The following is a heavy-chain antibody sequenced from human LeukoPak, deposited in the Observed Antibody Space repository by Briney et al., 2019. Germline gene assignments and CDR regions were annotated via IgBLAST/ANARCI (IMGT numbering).Heavy chain of an antibody. CDR1: GGSMNNNY. D-gene: IGHD3-16*02. Sequence: SETLSLTCTVSGGSMNNNYWSWIRQPAGKGLEWVGRIHSSGSTNYNPSLKSRVTMSVDTSKNQFSLKLSSVTAADTALYYCARGTLRLGDLSLSNYFDPWGQGTLVTVSS. J-gene: IGHJ5*02. CDR3: ARGTLRLGDLSLSNYFDP. V-gene: IGHV4-4*07. CDR2: IHSSGST.